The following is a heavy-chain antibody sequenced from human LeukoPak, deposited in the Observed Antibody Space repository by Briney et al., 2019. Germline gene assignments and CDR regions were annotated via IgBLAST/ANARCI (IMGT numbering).Heavy chain of an antibody. CDR1: GFTFSSYA. Sequence: GGSLRLSCAASGFTFSSYAMHWVRQAPGKGLEWVAVISYDGSKKYYADSVKGRFTISRDNSKNTLYLQMNSLRAEGTAVYYCARDGGDSSSSFFDYWGQGTLVTVSS. V-gene: IGHV3-30-3*01. CDR3: ARDGGDSSSSFFDY. J-gene: IGHJ4*02. CDR2: ISYDGSKK. D-gene: IGHD6-6*01.